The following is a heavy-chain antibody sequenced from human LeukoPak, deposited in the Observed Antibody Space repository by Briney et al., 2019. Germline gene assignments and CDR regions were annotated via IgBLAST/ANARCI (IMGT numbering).Heavy chain of an antibody. CDR1: GFTFSSYA. CDR2: ISGSGGST. V-gene: IGHV3-23*01. J-gene: IGHJ4*02. Sequence: GGSLRLSCAASGFTFSSYAMSWVRQAPGKGLEWVSAISGSGGSTYYADSVKGRFTISRDNSKNTLYLQMNSLKTEDTAVYYCTTDLGDALGYCSSTSCFRYWGQGTLVTVSS. D-gene: IGHD2-2*01. CDR3: TTDLGDALGYCSSTSCFRY.